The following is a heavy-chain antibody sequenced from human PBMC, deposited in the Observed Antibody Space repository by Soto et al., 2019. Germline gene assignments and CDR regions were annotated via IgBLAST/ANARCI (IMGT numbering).Heavy chain of an antibody. D-gene: IGHD1-1*01. CDR3: ARDKKPLNWSPSILKSYYYGMDV. CDR2: ISNDGSNK. V-gene: IGHV3-30-3*01. J-gene: IGHJ6*04. CDR1: GFTFRTFA. Sequence: GGSLRLSCAASGFTFRTFAMHWVRRAPGKGLEWVAVISNDGSNKYFLDSVKGRFTVSRENSNNTLYLQMDSLGAEDTAVYYCARDKKPLNWSPSILKSYYYGMDVWGKGTTVTVSS.